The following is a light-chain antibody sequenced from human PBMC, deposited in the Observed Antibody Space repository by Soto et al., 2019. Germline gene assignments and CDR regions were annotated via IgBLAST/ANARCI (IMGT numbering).Light chain of an antibody. CDR2: AAS. J-gene: IGKJ2*01. Sequence: DIQMTQSPSSLSASVGDRVTITCRASQTISHYLNWYREQPGKAPKLLIYAASNLQSGVPSRFSGSGSGTEVTLTINRHHPEDFATYFCQQSSSAPYTFGQGTRLEIK. V-gene: IGKV1-39*01. CDR3: QQSSSAPYT. CDR1: QTISHY.